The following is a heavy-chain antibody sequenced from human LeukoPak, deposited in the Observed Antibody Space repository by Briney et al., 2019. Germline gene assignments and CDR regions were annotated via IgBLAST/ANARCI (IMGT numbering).Heavy chain of an antibody. V-gene: IGHV3-21*01. J-gene: IGHJ3*02. CDR2: ISSSSSYI. CDR1: GFTFSSYS. D-gene: IGHD1-26*01. Sequence: PGGSLRLSCAGSGFTFSSYSMNWVRQAPGKGLEWVSSISSSSSYIYYADSVKGRFTISRDNAKNSLYLQMNSLRAEDTAVYYCAREGANDAFGIWGQGTMVTVSS. CDR3: AREGANDAFGI.